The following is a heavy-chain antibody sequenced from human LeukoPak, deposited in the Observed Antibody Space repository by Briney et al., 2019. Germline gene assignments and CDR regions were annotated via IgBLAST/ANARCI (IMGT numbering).Heavy chain of an antibody. CDR3: ARDPVVVPAEGAFDI. CDR1: GGSISSYY. CDR2: IYTSGST. V-gene: IGHV4-4*07. J-gene: IGHJ3*02. Sequence: PSETLSLTCTVSGGSISSYYWSWIRQPAGKGLEWIGRIYTSGSTNYNPSLKSRVTMSVDTSKNQFSLKLSSVTAADTAVYYCARDPVVVPAEGAFDIWGQGTMVTVSS. D-gene: IGHD2-2*01.